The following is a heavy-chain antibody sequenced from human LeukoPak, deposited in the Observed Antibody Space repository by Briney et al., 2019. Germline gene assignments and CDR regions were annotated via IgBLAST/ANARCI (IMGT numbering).Heavy chain of an antibody. J-gene: IGHJ4*02. CDR3: ARGRVPIAVLGSLDY. CDR2: IWYDGSNK. V-gene: IGHV3-33*01. CDR1: GFTFSSYG. Sequence: GGSLRLSCAASGFTFSSYGMHWVRQAPGKGLEWVAVIWYDGSNKYYADSVKGRFTISRDNSKNTLYLQMNSLRAEDTAVYYCARGRVPIAVLGSLDYWGQGTLVTVSS. D-gene: IGHD6-19*01.